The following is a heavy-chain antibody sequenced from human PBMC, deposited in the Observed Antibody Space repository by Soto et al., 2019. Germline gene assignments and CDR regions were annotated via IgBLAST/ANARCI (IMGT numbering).Heavy chain of an antibody. Sequence: QLQLQESGPGLVKPSETLSLTCTVSGGSISSSSYYWGWIRQPPGKGLEWIGSIYYSGSTYYNPSLKSRVTISVDTSKNQFSLQLSSVTAADTAVYYCARHDIVVVPAATNWFDPWGQGTLVTVSS. J-gene: IGHJ5*02. V-gene: IGHV4-39*01. D-gene: IGHD2-2*01. CDR1: GGSISSSSYY. CDR2: IYYSGST. CDR3: ARHDIVVVPAATNWFDP.